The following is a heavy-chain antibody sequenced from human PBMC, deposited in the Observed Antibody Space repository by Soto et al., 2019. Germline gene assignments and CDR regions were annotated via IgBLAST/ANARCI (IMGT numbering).Heavy chain of an antibody. CDR1: GYSFTSYW. CDR3: ARLRVGSLPPTPDDY. J-gene: IGHJ4*02. CDR2: IYPGDSDT. V-gene: IGHV5-51*01. D-gene: IGHD6-13*01. Sequence: GESLKISCKVSGYSFTSYWIGWVRQMPGKGLEWMGIIYPGDSDTRYSPSFQGQVTISADKSISTAYLQWSSLKASDTAMYYCARLRVGSLPPTPDDYWGQGTLVTVSS.